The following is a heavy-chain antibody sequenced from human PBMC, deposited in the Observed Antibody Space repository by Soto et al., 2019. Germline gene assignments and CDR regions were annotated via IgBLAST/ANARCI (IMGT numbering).Heavy chain of an antibody. J-gene: IGHJ6*02. CDR1: GYTFTSHD. Sequence: QVQLVQSGAEVKKPGASVKVSCKASGYTFTSHDINWVRQATGQRPEWMGWMNPDSGHTGYAPKFQGRVTMTRDTSVSTAYMELSSLTSDDTAVYYCARVGDPFYYCGMDVWGQGTAVTVSS. CDR2: MNPDSGHT. V-gene: IGHV1-8*01. CDR3: ARVGDPFYYCGMDV.